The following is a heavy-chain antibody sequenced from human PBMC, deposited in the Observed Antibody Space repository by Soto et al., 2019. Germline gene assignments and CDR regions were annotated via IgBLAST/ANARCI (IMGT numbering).Heavy chain of an antibody. CDR3: ARDGGIYDYYYYMDV. CDR1: GFTFSSHA. V-gene: IGHV3-23*01. D-gene: IGHD3-16*01. J-gene: IGHJ6*03. Sequence: EVQLLESGGGLVQPGGSLRLSCAASGFTFSSHAMTWVRQAPGKGLEWVSTIRGGGDGTFSADSVKGRFTISRDNSKNPLYLQMDRLRAEDTAVYYCARDGGIYDYYYYMDVWGKVTTVIVSS. CDR2: IRGGGDGT.